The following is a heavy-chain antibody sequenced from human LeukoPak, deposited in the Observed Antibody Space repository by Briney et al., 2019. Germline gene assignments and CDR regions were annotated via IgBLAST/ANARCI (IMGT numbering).Heavy chain of an antibody. Sequence: GASVKVSCKASGYSFTNYGISWVRQAPGQGLEWMGWISTYKDDTNYAQKIQGRVIMTKDTSTSTVYMELRSLRHDDTAVYYCARDWPHLERRDCFDYWGQGTLVTVSS. D-gene: IGHD1-1*01. CDR1: GYSFTNYG. V-gene: IGHV1-18*01. CDR3: ARDWPHLERRDCFDY. CDR2: ISTYKDDT. J-gene: IGHJ4*02.